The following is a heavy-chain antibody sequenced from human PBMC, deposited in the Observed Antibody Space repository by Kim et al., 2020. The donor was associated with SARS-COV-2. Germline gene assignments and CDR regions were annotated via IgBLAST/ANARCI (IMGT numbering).Heavy chain of an antibody. CDR2: IRWNGGSK. CDR3: ARGLTGGTDDVVY. Sequence: GGSLRLSCAASGFTFNDYAMHWVRQAPGKGLEWVSGIRWNGGSKGYADSVKGRFTISRDNAKNSLSLQMNSLRVEDTALYYCARGLTGGTDDVVYWGQG. V-gene: IGHV3-9*01. J-gene: IGHJ4*02. D-gene: IGHD1-20*01. CDR1: GFTFNDYA.